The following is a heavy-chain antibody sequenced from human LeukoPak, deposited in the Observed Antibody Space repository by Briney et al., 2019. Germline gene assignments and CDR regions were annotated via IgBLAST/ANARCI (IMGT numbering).Heavy chain of an antibody. D-gene: IGHD3-22*01. CDR3: AMLYYYDSSGTGGY. J-gene: IGHJ4*02. V-gene: IGHV4-59*12. CDR2: IYYSGST. CDR1: GGSISSYY. Sequence: SETLSLTCTVSGGSISSYYWSWIRQPPGKGLEWIGYIYYSGSTNYNPSLKSRVTISVDTSKNQFSLKLSSVTAADTAVYYCAMLYYYDSSGTGGYWGQGTLVTVSS.